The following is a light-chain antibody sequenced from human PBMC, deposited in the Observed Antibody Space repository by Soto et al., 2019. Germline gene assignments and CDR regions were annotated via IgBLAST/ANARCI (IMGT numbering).Light chain of an antibody. J-gene: IGKJ1*01. Sequence: DSQMTQSTSTLSASVGDRVTITCRASQSISGWLAWYQQKPGKAPKLLIYDASSLESGVPSRFSGSGSGTEFTLTISSLQPNDFATYYCQQYNSYWPFGQGTKVDI. CDR2: DAS. CDR1: QSISGW. CDR3: QQYNSYWP. V-gene: IGKV1-5*01.